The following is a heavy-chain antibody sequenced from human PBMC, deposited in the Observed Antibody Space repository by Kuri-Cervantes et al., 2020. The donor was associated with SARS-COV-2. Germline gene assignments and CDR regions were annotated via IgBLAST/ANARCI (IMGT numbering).Heavy chain of an antibody. CDR3: TRDNFWSGYSGY. D-gene: IGHD3-3*01. J-gene: IGHJ4*02. Sequence: GGSLSLSCTASGFTFGDYAMSWVRQAPGKGLEWVGFIRSKAYGGTTEYAASVKGRFTISRDDSKSIAYLQMNSLKTEDTAVYYCTRDNFWSGYSGYWGQGTLVIVSS. V-gene: IGHV3-49*04. CDR2: IRSKAYGGTT. CDR1: GFTFGDYA.